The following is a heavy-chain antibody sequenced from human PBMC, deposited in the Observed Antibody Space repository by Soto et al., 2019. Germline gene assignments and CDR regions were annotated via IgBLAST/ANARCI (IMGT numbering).Heavy chain of an antibody. J-gene: IGHJ4*02. CDR2: ISAYNGNT. Sequence: VKVSCKASGYTFTSYGISWLRQAPRHGLEWMGWISAYNGNTNYAQKLQGRVTMTTDTSTSTAYMELRSLRSDDTAVYYCARDMALTRFGELPTDYWGQGTLVTVSS. CDR3: ARDMALTRFGELPTDY. CDR1: GYTFTSYG. D-gene: IGHD3-10*01. V-gene: IGHV1-18*01.